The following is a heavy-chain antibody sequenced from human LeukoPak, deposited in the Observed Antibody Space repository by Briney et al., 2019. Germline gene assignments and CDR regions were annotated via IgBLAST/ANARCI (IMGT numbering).Heavy chain of an antibody. D-gene: IGHD3-22*01. Sequence: PAGSLTLSCAASGFTIRIYAMSWGRQAPGKGLEWVSAISVSGASTSYADSVKGRFTISRDNSKNKLYLQMNRLRAEDTAVYDGAKDLGDYYDSSGYYRGYFHHWGQGTLVTVSS. CDR3: AKDLGDYYDSSGYYRGYFHH. CDR2: ISVSGAST. CDR1: GFTIRIYA. V-gene: IGHV3-23*01. J-gene: IGHJ1*01.